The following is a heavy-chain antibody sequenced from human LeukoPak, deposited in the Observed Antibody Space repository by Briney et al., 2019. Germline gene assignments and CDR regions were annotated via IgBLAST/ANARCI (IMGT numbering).Heavy chain of an antibody. CDR1: GFTFSGSA. CDR2: ISDNGDST. J-gene: IGHJ4*02. Sequence: TGGSPRLSCAASGFTFSGSAMTWVRQAPGKGLEWVSSISDNGDSTYYADSVKGRFTISRDNSRDTLYVQMHSLRAEDAAVYFCAKVQDISSWYESFDYWGQGTLVTVSS. V-gene: IGHV3-23*01. D-gene: IGHD6-13*01. CDR3: AKVQDISSWYESFDY.